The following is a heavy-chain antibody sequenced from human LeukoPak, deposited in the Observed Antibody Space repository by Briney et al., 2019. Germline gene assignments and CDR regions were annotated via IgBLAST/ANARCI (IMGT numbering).Heavy chain of an antibody. Sequence: PSETLSLTCAVYGGSFSGYHWSWIRQPPGKGLEWIGEINHSGSTNYNPSLKSRVTISVDTSKNQFSLKLSSVTAADTAVYYCAREGMIRFLGWLSDSNWFDPWGQGTLVTVSS. CDR1: GGSFSGYH. CDR2: INHSGST. D-gene: IGHD3-3*01. J-gene: IGHJ5*02. V-gene: IGHV4-34*01. CDR3: AREGMIRFLGWLSDSNWFDP.